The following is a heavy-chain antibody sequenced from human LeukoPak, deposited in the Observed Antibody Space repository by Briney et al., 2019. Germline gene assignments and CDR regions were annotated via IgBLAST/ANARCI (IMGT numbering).Heavy chain of an antibody. CDR3: ARGVLFDY. CDR2: IYYSGST. J-gene: IGHJ4*02. CDR1: GGSISSYY. Sequence: SETLSLTCTVSGGSISSYYWGWIRQPPGKGLEWIGSIYYSGSTYYNPSLKSRVTISVDTSKNQFSLKLSSVTAADTAVYYCARGVLFDYWGQGTLVTVSS. V-gene: IGHV4-39*07.